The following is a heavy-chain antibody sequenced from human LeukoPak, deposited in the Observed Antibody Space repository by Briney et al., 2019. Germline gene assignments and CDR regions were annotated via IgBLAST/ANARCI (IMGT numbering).Heavy chain of an antibody. CDR3: GRGQSQDY. V-gene: IGHV1-2*02. CDR2: INPHSVGA. Sequence: GASVKLSCKASGYTFTDYYMHWVRQAPGQGLEWMGWINPHSVGADYAQKLHGRVAMTRDTSISTAYMDLSGLSSDDTAFYYCGRGQSQDYWGQGTLVTVSS. J-gene: IGHJ4*02. CDR1: GYTFTDYY.